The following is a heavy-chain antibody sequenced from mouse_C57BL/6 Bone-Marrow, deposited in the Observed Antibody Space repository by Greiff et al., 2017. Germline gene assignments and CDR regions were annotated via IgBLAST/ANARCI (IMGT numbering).Heavy chain of an antibody. CDR1: GYSITSGYY. CDR3: ARSTGAWFAY. V-gene: IGHV3-6*01. J-gene: IGHJ3*01. CDR2: ISYDGSN. D-gene: IGHD4-1*02. Sequence: EVQLQESGPGLVKPSQSLSLTCSVTGYSITSGYYWNWLRQFPGNKLEWMGYISYDGSNNYNPSLKNRISIDRDTSKNQFFLKLNSVTTEDTATYYCARSTGAWFAYWGQGTLVTVSA.